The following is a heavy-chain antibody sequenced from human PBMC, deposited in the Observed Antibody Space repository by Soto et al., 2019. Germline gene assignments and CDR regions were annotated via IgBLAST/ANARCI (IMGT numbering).Heavy chain of an antibody. CDR3: ARSSSSGDYYYGMDV. CDR1: GYTFTSYA. J-gene: IGHJ6*02. D-gene: IGHD6-6*01. Sequence: GGPVKVSCKASGYTFTSYAMHWVRQAPGQRLEWMGWINAGNGNTKYSQKFQGRVTITRDTSASTAYMELSSLRSEDTAVYYCARSSSSGDYYYGMDVWGQGTTVTVSS. V-gene: IGHV1-3*01. CDR2: INAGNGNT.